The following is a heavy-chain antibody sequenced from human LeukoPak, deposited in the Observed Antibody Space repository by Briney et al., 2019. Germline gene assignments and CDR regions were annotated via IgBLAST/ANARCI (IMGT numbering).Heavy chain of an antibody. CDR3: AKDQYGEAFDI. Sequence: GGSLRLSCAASGFTFSSYGMNWVRQAPGKGLEWVSAISGSGSATYYADSVKGRFTISRDNSKNTLYLRMNSLRAEDTAVYYCAKDQYGEAFDIWGPGTMVTVSS. V-gene: IGHV3-23*01. D-gene: IGHD4-17*01. CDR1: GFTFSSYG. CDR2: ISGSGSAT. J-gene: IGHJ3*02.